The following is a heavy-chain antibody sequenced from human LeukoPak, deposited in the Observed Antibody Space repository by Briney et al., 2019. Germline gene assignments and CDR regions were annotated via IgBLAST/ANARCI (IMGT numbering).Heavy chain of an antibody. V-gene: IGHV3-74*01. CDR2: INGDGSTT. CDR3: ARRVDATRWYDP. CDR1: GFTFSTYW. D-gene: IGHD2-15*01. Sequence: GGSLRLSCAASGFTFSTYWMHWVRQAPGEGLVWVSRINGDGSTTNYADFVKGRFTISRDNAKNTLFLQMNSLRAEDTAVYYCARRVDATRWYDPWGQGTLVTISS. J-gene: IGHJ5*02.